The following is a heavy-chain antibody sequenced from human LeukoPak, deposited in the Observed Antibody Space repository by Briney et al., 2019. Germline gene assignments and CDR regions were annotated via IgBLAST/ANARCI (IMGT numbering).Heavy chain of an antibody. Sequence: GGSLRLSCAASGFTFSSYDMHWVRQATGKGLEWVSAICTAGDTYYPGSVKGRFTISRENAKNSLYLQMNSLRAGDTAVYYCARGVYRGSSWYEPVYYYYYYYMDVWGKGTTVTVSS. CDR2: ICTAGDT. CDR3: ARGVYRGSSWYEPVYYYYYYYMDV. V-gene: IGHV3-13*01. D-gene: IGHD6-13*01. CDR1: GFTFSSYD. J-gene: IGHJ6*03.